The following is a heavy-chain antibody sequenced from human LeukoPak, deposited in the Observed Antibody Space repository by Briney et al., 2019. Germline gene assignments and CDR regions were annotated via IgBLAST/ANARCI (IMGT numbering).Heavy chain of an antibody. Sequence: ASVKVSCKASGYSFTDYYIHWVRQAPGQGLEWMGWIDPNSGGTNYAQKFQGRLTMTRDTSISTAYMEQSGLRSDDTAVHYCARDGVVRGVIVYWGQGTLVTVSS. D-gene: IGHD3-10*01. CDR2: IDPNSGGT. CDR1: GYSFTDYY. CDR3: ARDGVVRGVIVY. V-gene: IGHV1-2*02. J-gene: IGHJ4*02.